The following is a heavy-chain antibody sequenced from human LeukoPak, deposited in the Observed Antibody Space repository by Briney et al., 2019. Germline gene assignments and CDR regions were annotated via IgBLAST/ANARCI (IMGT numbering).Heavy chain of an antibody. CDR1: GYTFTGYY. Sequence: GESLKISCKGSGYTFTGYYMHWVRQAPGQGLEWMGWINPNSGGTNYAQKFQGRVTMTRDTSISTAYMELSRLRSDDTAVYYCARVGRYSGSPGAFDIWGQGTMVTVSS. D-gene: IGHD1-26*01. J-gene: IGHJ3*02. CDR2: INPNSGGT. V-gene: IGHV1-2*02. CDR3: ARVGRYSGSPGAFDI.